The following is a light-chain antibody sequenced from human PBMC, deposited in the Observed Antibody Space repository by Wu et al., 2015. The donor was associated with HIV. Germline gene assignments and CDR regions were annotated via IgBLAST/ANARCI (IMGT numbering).Light chain of an antibody. V-gene: IGKV3-20*01. J-gene: IGKJ4*01. Sequence: SCRASQSVSSIYLAWYHDINLARLPRLLIYGTSSRATGIPDRFSGSGSGTDFTLIISRLEPEDFAVYYCQQDGSSPTFGGGTKVEIK. CDR1: QSVSSIY. CDR2: GTS. CDR3: QQDGSSPT.